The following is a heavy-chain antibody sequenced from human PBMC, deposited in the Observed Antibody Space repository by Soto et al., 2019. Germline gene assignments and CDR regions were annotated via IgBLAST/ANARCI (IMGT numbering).Heavy chain of an antibody. Sequence: ASETLSLTCTVSGGSISSGGYYWSWIRQHPGKGLEWIGYIYYSGSTYYNPSLKSRVTISVDTSKNQFSLKLSSVTAADTAVYYCARGFVEMATIAERWFDPWGQGTLVTVSS. CDR2: IYYSGST. CDR1: GGSISSGGYY. D-gene: IGHD5-12*01. CDR3: ARGFVEMATIAERWFDP. V-gene: IGHV4-31*03. J-gene: IGHJ5*02.